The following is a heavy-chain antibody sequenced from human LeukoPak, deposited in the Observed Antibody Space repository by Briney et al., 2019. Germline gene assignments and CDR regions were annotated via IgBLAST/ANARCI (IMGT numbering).Heavy chain of an antibody. CDR2: ISYDGSNK. CDR1: GFTFSSYG. D-gene: IGHD1-26*01. V-gene: IGHV3-30*18. J-gene: IGHJ4*02. CDR3: AKDIVGATYR. Sequence: GRSLRLSCAASGFTFSSYGMHWVRQAPGKGLEWVAVISYDGSNKYYADSVKGRFTISRDNSKNTLYLQMNSLRAEDTAVYYCAKDIVGATYRWGQGTLVTVSS.